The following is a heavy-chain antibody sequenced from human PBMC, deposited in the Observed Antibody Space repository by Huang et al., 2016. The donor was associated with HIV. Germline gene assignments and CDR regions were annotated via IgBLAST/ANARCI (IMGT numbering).Heavy chain of an antibody. CDR3: ARGSRQGKYYYGSGTAY. CDR1: GFTFSSYW. Sequence: EVQLVESGGGLVQPGGSLRLSCAASGFTFSSYWRHWVRQVPGKGVVLVAHIKSDGSSTSYAESLKGRFTISRENAKNTLYLQMNSLRAEDTAVYYCARGSRQGKYYYGSGTAYWGQGTLVTVSS. J-gene: IGHJ4*02. CDR2: IKSDGSST. V-gene: IGHV3-74*01. D-gene: IGHD3-10*01.